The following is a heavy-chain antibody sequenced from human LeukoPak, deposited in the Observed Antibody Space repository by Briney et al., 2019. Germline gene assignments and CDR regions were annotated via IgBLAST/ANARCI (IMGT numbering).Heavy chain of an antibody. CDR3: ARGFRIAAAGTYYYYYGMDV. V-gene: IGHV1-3*01. Sequence: EASVKVSCKASGYTFTSYSMHWVRQAPGQRLEWMGWINAGNGNTKFSQKFQGRVTITRDTSASTAYMELSSLRSEDTAVYYCARGFRIAAAGTYYYYYGMDVWGQGTTVTVSS. CDR1: GYTFTSYS. J-gene: IGHJ6*02. CDR2: INAGNGNT. D-gene: IGHD6-13*01.